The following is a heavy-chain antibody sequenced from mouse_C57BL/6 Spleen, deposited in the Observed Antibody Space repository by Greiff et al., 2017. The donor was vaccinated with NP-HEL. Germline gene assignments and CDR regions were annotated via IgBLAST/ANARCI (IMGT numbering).Heavy chain of an antibody. CDR2: ISYDGSN. Sequence: DVKLQESGPGLVKPSQSLSLTCSVTGYSITSGYYWNWIRQFPGNKLEWMGYISYDGSNNYNPSLKNRIPITRDTSKNQFFLKLNSVTTEDTATYYCARGAPRWYFDVWGTGTTVTVSS. J-gene: IGHJ1*03. V-gene: IGHV3-6*01. CDR3: ARGAPRWYFDV. CDR1: GYSITSGYY.